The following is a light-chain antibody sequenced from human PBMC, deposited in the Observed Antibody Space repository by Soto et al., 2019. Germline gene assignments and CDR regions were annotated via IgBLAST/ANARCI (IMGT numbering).Light chain of an antibody. CDR2: KAS. CDR3: QQYDTYWT. J-gene: IGKJ1*01. V-gene: IGKV1-5*03. Sequence: DIQMTQSPSPLSASVGDRVIITCRAGQSISSWLAWYQQKPGKAPKLLIYKASTLESGVPSRFSGSGSGTDFTLTISSLQPDDFATYYCQQYDTYWTFGQGTKVEIK. CDR1: QSISSW.